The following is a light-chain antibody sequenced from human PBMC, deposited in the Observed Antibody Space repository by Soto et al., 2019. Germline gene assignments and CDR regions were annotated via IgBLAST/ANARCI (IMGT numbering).Light chain of an antibody. CDR1: QSLLHSSGYNY. CDR2: VNS. Sequence: DIVLTQSPLSLPVSPGEPASISCRSSQSLLHSSGYNYLTWYLQKPGQSPQLLIYVNSNRASGVPDRFSGSGSGTDFTLEISRVEAEDVGIYYCMQLLHTPWTFDQGTKVEIK. V-gene: IGKV2-28*01. J-gene: IGKJ1*01. CDR3: MQLLHTPWT.